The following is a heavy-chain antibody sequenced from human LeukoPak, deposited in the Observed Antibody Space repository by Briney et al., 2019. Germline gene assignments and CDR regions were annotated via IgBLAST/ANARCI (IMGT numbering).Heavy chain of an antibody. J-gene: IGHJ4*02. Sequence: PSETLSLTCTVSGGSISSGSYYWSWIRQPAGKGLEWIGRIYTSGSTNYNPSLKSRVTISVDTSKNQFSPKLSSVTAADTAVYYCARGGRSSSYFYWGQGTLVTVSS. CDR3: ARGGRSSSYFY. D-gene: IGHD6-13*01. CDR2: IYTSGST. V-gene: IGHV4-61*02. CDR1: GGSISSGSYY.